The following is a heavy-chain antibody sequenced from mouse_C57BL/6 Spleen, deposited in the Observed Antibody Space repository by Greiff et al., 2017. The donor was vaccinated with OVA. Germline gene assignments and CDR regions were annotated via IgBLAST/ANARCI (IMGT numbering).Heavy chain of an antibody. CDR2: IYPGDGDS. V-gene: IGHV1-80*01. J-gene: IGHJ4*01. CDR1: GYAFSSYW. D-gene: IGHD1-1*01. Sequence: QVQLQQSGAELVQPGASVKISCKASGYAFSSYWMNWVKQRPGKGLEWIGQIYPGDGDSNYNGKFKGKGTLTADKSSSTAYMQISSLTAEDSAVYFCAGGDYYGSRGAMDYWGQGTSVTVSS. CDR3: AGGDYYGSRGAMDY.